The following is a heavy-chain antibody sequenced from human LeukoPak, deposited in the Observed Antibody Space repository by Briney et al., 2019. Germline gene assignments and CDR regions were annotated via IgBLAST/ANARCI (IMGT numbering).Heavy chain of an antibody. J-gene: IGHJ6*02. V-gene: IGHV3-74*01. CDR3: ARVQSAYYYYYGMDV. CDR2: ISDGGSTT. Sequence: GGSLRLSCAASGFTFSSYWMHWVRQAPGKGLVWVSRISDGGSTTTYADSVKGRFTISRDNGKNTLYLQMNSLRAEDTAVYYCARVQSAYYYYYGMDVWGQGNTVTVSS. CDR1: GFTFSSYW.